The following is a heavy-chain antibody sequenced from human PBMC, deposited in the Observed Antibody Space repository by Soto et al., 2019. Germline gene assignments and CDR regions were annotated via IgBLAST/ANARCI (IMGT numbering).Heavy chain of an antibody. J-gene: IGHJ5*02. Sequence: PGESLKISCKGSGYSFTSYWISWVRQMPGKGLEWMGRIDPSDSYTNYSPSFQGHVTISADKSISTAYLQWSSLKASDTAMYYCARHWACGGDCYYAYSFDPWGQGPLVTVAS. CDR2: IDPSDSYT. D-gene: IGHD2-21*02. V-gene: IGHV5-10-1*01. CDR1: GYSFTSYW. CDR3: ARHWACGGDCYYAYSFDP.